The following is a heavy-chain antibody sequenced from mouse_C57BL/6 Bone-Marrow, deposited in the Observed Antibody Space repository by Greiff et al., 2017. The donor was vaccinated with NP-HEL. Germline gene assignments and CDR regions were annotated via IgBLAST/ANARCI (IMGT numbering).Heavy chain of an antibody. CDR2: IDPSDSYT. J-gene: IGHJ2*01. V-gene: IGHV1-50*01. D-gene: IGHD1-1*01. CDR1: GYTFTSYW. Sequence: QVQLQHPGAELVKPGASVKLSCKASGYTFTSYWMQWVKQRPGQGLEWIGEIDPSDSYTNYNQKFKGKATLTVDTSSSTAYMQLSSLTSEDSAVYYCTTVEGDFDYWGQGTTLTVSS. CDR3: TTVEGDFDY.